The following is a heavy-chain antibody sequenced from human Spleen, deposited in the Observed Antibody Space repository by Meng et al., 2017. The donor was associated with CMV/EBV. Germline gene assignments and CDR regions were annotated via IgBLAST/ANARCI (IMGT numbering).Heavy chain of an antibody. Sequence: LFLACAVSGGSISSNNWWSWVRQPPGKGLEWIGEFYHSVSTNYNPSLKSRVTISVDRSKNQFSLKLGSVTAADTAVYYCARDGLWWHWGQGTLVTVSS. D-gene: IGHD4/OR15-4a*01. CDR3: ARDGLWWH. J-gene: IGHJ4*02. CDR2: FYHSVST. V-gene: IGHV4-4*02. CDR1: GGSISSNNW.